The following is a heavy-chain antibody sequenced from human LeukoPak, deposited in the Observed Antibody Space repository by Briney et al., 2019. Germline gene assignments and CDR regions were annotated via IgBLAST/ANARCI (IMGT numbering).Heavy chain of an antibody. Sequence: SVKVSCKASGGTFSSYAISWVRQAPGQGLEWMGGIIPIFGTANYAQKFQGRVTITTDESTSTAYMELSSLRSEDTAVYYCARSVRLGAIVGATAYFDYWGQGTLVTVSS. CDR2: IIPIFGTA. V-gene: IGHV1-69*05. CDR1: GGTFSSYA. CDR3: ARSVRLGAIVGATAYFDY. J-gene: IGHJ4*02. D-gene: IGHD1-26*01.